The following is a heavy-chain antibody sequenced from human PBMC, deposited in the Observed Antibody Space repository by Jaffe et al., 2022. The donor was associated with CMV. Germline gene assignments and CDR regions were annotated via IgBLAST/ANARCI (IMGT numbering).Heavy chain of an antibody. J-gene: IGHJ3*01. CDR3: ARPKEPSLPWFAFDV. Sequence: QLQLQESGPGLVKPSETLSLTCTVSGGSINNMNSYWAWIRQSPGEGLEWIGSIHYRGSAYYHPSLKSRVTISVDTSKNQFSLNVTSLTAADTAVYYCARPKEPSLPWFAFDVWGRGRMVSVSS. D-gene: IGHD4-17*01. CDR1: GGSINNMNSY. V-gene: IGHV4-39*01. CDR2: IHYRGSA.